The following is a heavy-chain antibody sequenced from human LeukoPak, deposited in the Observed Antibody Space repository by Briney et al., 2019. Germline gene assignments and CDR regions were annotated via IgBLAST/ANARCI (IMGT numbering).Heavy chain of an antibody. Sequence: GGSLRLSCAASGFTSSDHYFDWVRQAPGKGLEWVAVIWYDGSNKYYADSVKGRFTLSRDNSKNTLYLQMNSLRAEDTAVYYCAKRNSGNYFDDWGQGSLVTVSS. CDR2: IWYDGSNK. CDR1: GFTSSDHY. V-gene: IGHV3-33*06. CDR3: AKRNSGNYFDD. D-gene: IGHD1-26*01. J-gene: IGHJ4*02.